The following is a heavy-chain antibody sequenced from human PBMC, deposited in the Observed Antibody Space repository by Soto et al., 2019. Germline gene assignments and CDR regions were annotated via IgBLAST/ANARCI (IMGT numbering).Heavy chain of an antibody. CDR2: IIPIFGTA. D-gene: IGHD1-20*01. CDR3: AREHNWNRDYYYCGMDV. Sequence: QVQLVQSGAEVKKPGSSVKVSCKASGGTFSSYAISWVRQAPGQGLEWMGGIIPIFGTANYAQKFQGRVTITADESTSTSYMELSSLRSEDTAVYYCAREHNWNRDYYYCGMDVWGQGTTVTVSS. CDR1: GGTFSSYA. J-gene: IGHJ6*02. V-gene: IGHV1-69*01.